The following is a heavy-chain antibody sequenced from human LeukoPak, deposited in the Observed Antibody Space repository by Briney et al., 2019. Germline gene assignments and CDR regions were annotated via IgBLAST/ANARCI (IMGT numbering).Heavy chain of an antibody. CDR3: ARRDFLPRSYYYYYYMDV. J-gene: IGHJ6*03. CDR2: IYHSGST. Sequence: SETLSLTCAVSGGSISSSNWWSWVRQPPGKGLEWIGEIYHSGSTNYNPSLKSRVTTSVDTSKNQFSLKLSSVTAADTAVYYCARRDFLPRSYYYYYYMDVWGKGTTVTVSS. CDR1: GGSISSSNW. V-gene: IGHV4-4*02. D-gene: IGHD1-14*01.